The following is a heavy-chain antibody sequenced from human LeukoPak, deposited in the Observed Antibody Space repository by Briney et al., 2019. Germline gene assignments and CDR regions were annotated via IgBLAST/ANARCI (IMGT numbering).Heavy chain of an antibody. D-gene: IGHD3-22*01. CDR2: IYASGST. J-gene: IGHJ3*02. V-gene: IGHV4-61*02. CDR3: ARPSTYYYDSSGHGAFDI. Sequence: PSETLSLTCTVSGGSISNLNYYWRWLRQPAGKGLEWIGRIYASGSTNYNPSLKSRVTISVDTSKNQFSLKLSSVTAADTAVYYCARPSTYYYDSSGHGAFDIWGQGTMVTVSS. CDR1: GGSISNLNYY.